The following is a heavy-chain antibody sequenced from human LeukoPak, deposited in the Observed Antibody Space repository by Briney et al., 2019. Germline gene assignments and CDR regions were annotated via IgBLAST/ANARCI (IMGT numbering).Heavy chain of an antibody. V-gene: IGHV3-30*02. Sequence: GGSLRLSCAASGFTFSSYGMHWVRQAPGKGLEWVAFIHFDGSNEYYADSVKGRFTISRDNAKNSLYLQMNSLRAEDTAVYYCARPVAVGAPGGDYWGQGTLVTVSS. CDR1: GFTFSSYG. D-gene: IGHD1-26*01. J-gene: IGHJ4*02. CDR3: ARPVAVGAPGGDY. CDR2: IHFDGSNE.